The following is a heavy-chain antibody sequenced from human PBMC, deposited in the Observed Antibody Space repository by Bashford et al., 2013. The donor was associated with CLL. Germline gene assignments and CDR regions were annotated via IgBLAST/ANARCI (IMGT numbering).Heavy chain of an antibody. CDR2: IYYSGTT. V-gene: IGHV4-39*01. D-gene: IGHD3-10*01. J-gene: IGHJ4*02. CDR1: GGSISSGSYY. CDR3: ARLPLTMIRGVVDY. Sequence: SETLSLTCSVSGGSISSGSYYWGWVRQPPGKGLEWIASIYYSGTTYYNPSLKSRVTISMDTSRNQFSLKLNSVTAADTSIYYCARLPLTMIRGVVDYWGQGTLVTVSS.